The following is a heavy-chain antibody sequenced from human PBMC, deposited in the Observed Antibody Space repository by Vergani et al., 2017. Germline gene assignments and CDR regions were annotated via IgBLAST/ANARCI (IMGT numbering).Heavy chain of an antibody. CDR1: GGSISSYY. D-gene: IGHD1-20*01. V-gene: IGHV3-49*05. Sequence: VQLQESGPGLVKPSETLSLTCNVSGGSISSYYWSWIRQAPGKGLEWVGFIRSKAYGGTTEYAASVKGRFTISRDDSKSIAYLQMNSLKTEDTAVYYCTRARYNWNPGYWGQGTLVTVSS. CDR2: IRSKAYGGTT. J-gene: IGHJ4*02. CDR3: TRARYNWNPGY.